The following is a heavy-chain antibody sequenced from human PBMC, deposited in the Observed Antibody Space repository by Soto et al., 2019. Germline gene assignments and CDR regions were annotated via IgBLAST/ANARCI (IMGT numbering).Heavy chain of an antibody. CDR1: GYSFTSYW. J-gene: IGHJ5*02. CDR2: IYPGDSDT. CDR3: ARQENWNYRNGWLDP. D-gene: IGHD1-7*01. V-gene: IGHV5-51*01. Sequence: PGESLKISCKGSGYSFTSYWIGWVRQMPGKGLEWMGIIYPGDSDTRYSPSFQGQVTISADKSISTAYLQWSSLKASDTAMYYCARQENWNYRNGWLDPWGQGTLVTVSS.